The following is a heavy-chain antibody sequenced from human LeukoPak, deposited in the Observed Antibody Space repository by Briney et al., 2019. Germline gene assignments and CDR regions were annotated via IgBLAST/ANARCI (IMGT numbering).Heavy chain of an antibody. J-gene: IGHJ5*01. CDR1: GFSFSSDG. CDR2: ISGSGHDI. V-gene: IGHV3-21*05. Sequence: GGSLRLSCSASGFSFSSDGMSWVRQAPGKGLEWVAYISGSGHDINYSDSVKGRFTISRDNAKNSLYLQMSSLRVEDTAVYYCTRDPRHFDSCGQGTLVTVSS. CDR3: TRDPRHFDS. D-gene: IGHD6-6*01.